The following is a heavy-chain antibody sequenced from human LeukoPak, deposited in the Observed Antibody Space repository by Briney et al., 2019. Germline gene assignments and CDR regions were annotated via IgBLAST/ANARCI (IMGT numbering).Heavy chain of an antibody. CDR2: IIPIFGTA. V-gene: IGHV1-69*05. J-gene: IGHJ4*02. D-gene: IGHD3-22*01. CDR3: ARGQDYYDSSGYSLVLGY. CDR1: GGTFSSYA. Sequence: SVKVSCKASGGTFSSYAISRVRQAPGQGLEWMGGIIPIFGTANYAQKLQGRVTITTDESTSTAYMELSSLRSEDTAVYYCARGQDYYDSSGYSLVLGYWGQGTLVTVSS.